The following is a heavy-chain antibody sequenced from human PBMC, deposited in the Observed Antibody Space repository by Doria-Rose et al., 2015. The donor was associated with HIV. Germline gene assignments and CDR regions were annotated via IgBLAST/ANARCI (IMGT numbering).Heavy chain of an antibody. CDR3: ARIKSSRWYHKYYFDF. CDR1: GVSLSSPGMG. CDR2: FSDDER. D-gene: IGHD6-13*01. J-gene: IGHJ4*02. Sequence: QIALKESGPVLVKPTETLTLTCTVSGVSLSSPGMGVSWIRQPPGKALEWLGTLFSDDERSYKTSLKSRLTISRGTSKSQVVLTMTDMDPVDTATYYCARIKSSRWYHKYYFDFWGQGTLVIVSA. V-gene: IGHV2-26*01.